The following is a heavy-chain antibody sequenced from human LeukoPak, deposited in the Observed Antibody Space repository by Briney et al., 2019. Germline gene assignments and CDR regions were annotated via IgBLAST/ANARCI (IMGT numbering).Heavy chain of an antibody. D-gene: IGHD2-2*01. J-gene: IGHJ4*02. Sequence: PGGSLRLSCAASGFTFSSYWMSWVRQAPGKGLEWVANIKQDGSEKYRVDSVKGRFTISRDNAKNSLYLQMNSLRAEDTAVYYCARDCSSASCYPIDYWGQGTLVTVSS. CDR3: ARDCSSASCYPIDY. CDR1: GFTFSSYW. V-gene: IGHV3-7*01. CDR2: IKQDGSEK.